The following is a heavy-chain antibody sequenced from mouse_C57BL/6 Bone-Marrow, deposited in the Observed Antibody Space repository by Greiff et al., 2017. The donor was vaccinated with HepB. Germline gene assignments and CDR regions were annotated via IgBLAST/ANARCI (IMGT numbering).Heavy chain of an antibody. V-gene: IGHV1-81*01. J-gene: IGHJ2*01. CDR1: GYTFTSYG. CDR2: IYPRSGNT. CDR3: ARWGLYYDYDVDY. Sequence: QVQLQQSGAELARPGASVKLSCKASGYTFTSYGISWVKQRTGQGLEWIGEIYPRSGNTYYNEKFKGKATLTADKSSSTAYMELRSLTSEDSAVYFCARWGLYYDYDVDYWGQGTTLTVSS. D-gene: IGHD2-4*01.